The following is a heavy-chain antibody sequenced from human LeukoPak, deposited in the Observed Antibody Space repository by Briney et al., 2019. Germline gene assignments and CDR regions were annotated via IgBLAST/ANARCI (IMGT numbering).Heavy chain of an antibody. CDR1: GGTFSSYA. CDR2: IIPIFGTA. V-gene: IGHV1-69*05. CDR3: ARAGNYYGSGSYRY. J-gene: IGHJ4*02. Sequence: SVKVSCKASGGTFSSYAISWVLQAPGQGLEWMGRIIPIFGTANYAQKFQGRVTITTDESTSTAYMELSSLRSEDTAVYYCARAGNYYGSGSYRYWGQGTLVTVSS. D-gene: IGHD3-10*01.